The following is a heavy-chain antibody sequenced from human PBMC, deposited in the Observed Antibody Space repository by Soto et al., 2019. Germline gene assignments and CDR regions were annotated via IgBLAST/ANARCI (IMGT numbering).Heavy chain of an antibody. Sequence: QVQLVESGGGVVQPGRSLILSCEASGFTFSTYGIHWVRQAPGKGLEWVAGISYDGTNKYYADSVKGRFTISIDNSRNTVSLSMSSLSPDDTAVYYCAKDDSVGVTYSFFDYWGQGTVVTVTS. J-gene: IGHJ4*02. CDR2: ISYDGTNK. CDR3: AKDDSVGVTYSFFDY. D-gene: IGHD1-26*01. CDR1: GFTFSTYG. V-gene: IGHV3-30*18.